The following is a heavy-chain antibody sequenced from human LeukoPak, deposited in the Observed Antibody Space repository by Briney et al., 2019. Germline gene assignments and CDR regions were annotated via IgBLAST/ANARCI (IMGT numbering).Heavy chain of an antibody. D-gene: IGHD4-17*01. V-gene: IGHV1-18*01. Sequence: GASVKVSCKASGYTFTSYDINWVRQATGQGLEWMGWINTYNANTNYAQKVQGRITLTRDTSTSTAYMELRSLRFDDTAVYYCATDRLSPHDNGDGVGRWDFGLWGRGTLATVSS. J-gene: IGHJ2*01. CDR2: INTYNANT. CDR1: GYTFTSYD. CDR3: ATDRLSPHDNGDGVGRWDFGL.